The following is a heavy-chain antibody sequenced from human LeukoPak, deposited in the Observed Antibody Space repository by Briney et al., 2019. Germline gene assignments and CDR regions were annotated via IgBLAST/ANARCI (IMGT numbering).Heavy chain of an antibody. CDR1: GGSISSYY. CDR2: INHSGST. Sequence: SETLSLTCTVSGGSISSYYWSWIRQPAGKGLEWIGDINHSGSTNYNPSLKSRVTISVDTSKNQFSLKLSSVTAAHTAVYYCARGVATISRHYFDYWGQGTLVTVSS. J-gene: IGHJ4*02. CDR3: ARGVATISRHYFDY. V-gene: IGHV4-34*01. D-gene: IGHD5-12*01.